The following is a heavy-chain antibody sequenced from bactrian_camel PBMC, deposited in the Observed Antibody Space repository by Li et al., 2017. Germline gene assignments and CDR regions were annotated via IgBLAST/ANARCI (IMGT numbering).Heavy chain of an antibody. Sequence: QLVESGGALVQPGGSLRLSCVASGFTFGSYEMSWVRQAPGKGLEWVSGIKRGGEGAYYAGSMKGRFTISRDNAKNMMYLQMYSLTIDDTGVYYCATGGTVPGIWGQGTQVTVS. J-gene: IGHJ4*01. V-gene: IGHV3S40*01. CDR2: IKRGGEGA. D-gene: IGHD3*01. CDR1: GFTFGSYE. CDR3: ATGGTVPGI.